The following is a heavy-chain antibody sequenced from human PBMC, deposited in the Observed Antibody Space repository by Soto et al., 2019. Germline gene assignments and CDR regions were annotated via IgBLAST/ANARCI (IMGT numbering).Heavy chain of an antibody. V-gene: IGHV1-69*13. CDR3: ARHIDAFYKSIGY. Sequence: QVQLVQSGAEVKKPGSSVTVSCQTSGVTFSTFAINWVRQAPGQGLAWIGGLIPKFNRPNYAQRYQGRASISADEATSTVYLEIPSLRSEDAARCYCARHIDAFYKSIGYWGPGTLVTVSS. D-gene: IGHD2-2*03. CDR1: GVTFSTFA. CDR2: LIPKFNRP. J-gene: IGHJ4*02.